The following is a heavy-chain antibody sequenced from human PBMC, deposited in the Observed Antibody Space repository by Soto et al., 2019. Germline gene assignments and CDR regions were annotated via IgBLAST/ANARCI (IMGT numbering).Heavy chain of an antibody. D-gene: IGHD5-12*01. CDR2: IWNDGSNK. Sequence: QVQLVESGGGVAQPGRSLRLSCAASGFTFRDHAMHWVRQAPGKGREWLAIIWNDGSNKFYAGSVQGRFTISRDNSKNTVYLQMNTLSAEDTAVYYCARALFPDVDIYAMDVWGQGTTVTVSS. CDR1: GFTFRDHA. CDR3: ARALFPDVDIYAMDV. J-gene: IGHJ6*02. V-gene: IGHV3-33*01.